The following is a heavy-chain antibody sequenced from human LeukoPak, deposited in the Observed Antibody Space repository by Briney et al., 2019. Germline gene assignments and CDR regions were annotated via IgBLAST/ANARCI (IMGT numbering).Heavy chain of an antibody. CDR2: IKSKTDGGTT. CDR1: GFTFSNAW. V-gene: IGHV3-15*01. CDR3: KMAIVLPYGMDV. J-gene: IGHJ6*02. Sequence: PGGSLRLSCAASGFTFSNAWMSWVRQAPGKGLEWVGRIKSKTDGGTTDYAAPVKGRFTISRDDSKNTLYLQMDSLKTEDTAVYYCKMAIVLPYGMDVWGQGTTVTVSS. D-gene: IGHD2-2*01.